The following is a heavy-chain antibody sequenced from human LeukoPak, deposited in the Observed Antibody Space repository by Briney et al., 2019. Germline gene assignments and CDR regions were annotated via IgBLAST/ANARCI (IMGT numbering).Heavy chain of an antibody. D-gene: IGHD4-11*01. CDR1: GFAFSSYW. V-gene: IGHV3-7*01. CDR3: ANQAYSQFDY. J-gene: IGHJ4*02. CDR2: ISPDGSGK. Sequence: GGSLRLSCAASGFAFSSYWMSWFRQAPGRGLELVANISPDGSGKYCVDSVKGRFAISRDNAKWSLYLQMNSLRGEDTAVYYCANQAYSQFDYWGQGTLVTVSS.